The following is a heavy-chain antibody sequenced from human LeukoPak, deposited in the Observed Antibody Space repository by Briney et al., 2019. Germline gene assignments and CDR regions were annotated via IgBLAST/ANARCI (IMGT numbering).Heavy chain of an antibody. Sequence: GGSLRLSCAASGFTFSSYAMHWVRQAPGKGLEWVAVISYDGSNKYYADSVKGRFTISRDNSKNTLYLQMNSLRAEDTAVYYCARGPRYTAYYYYYMDVWGKGTTVTVSS. CDR2: ISYDGSNK. V-gene: IGHV3-30-3*01. CDR1: GFTFSSYA. D-gene: IGHD5-24*01. J-gene: IGHJ6*03. CDR3: ARGPRYTAYYYYYMDV.